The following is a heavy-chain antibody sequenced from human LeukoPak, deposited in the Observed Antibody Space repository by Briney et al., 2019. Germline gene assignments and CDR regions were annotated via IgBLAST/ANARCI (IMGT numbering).Heavy chain of an antibody. CDR1: GGSISSSSYY. Sequence: PSETLSLTCTVSGGSISSSSYYWSWIRQPAGKGLEWIGRIFTTGGANYNPSLKSRVTMSLDTSKNLFSLKLNSVTAADTAVYYCVRDGPSWGLLWGQGALVTVSS. D-gene: IGHD7-27*01. J-gene: IGHJ4*02. CDR2: IFTTGGA. CDR3: VRDGPSWGLL. V-gene: IGHV4-61*02.